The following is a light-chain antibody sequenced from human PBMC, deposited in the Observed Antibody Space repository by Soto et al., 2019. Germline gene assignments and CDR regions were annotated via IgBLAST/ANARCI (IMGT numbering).Light chain of an antibody. CDR1: QSVLYSSNNKNH. V-gene: IGKV4-1*01. J-gene: IGKJ1*01. Sequence: DIVMTQSPDSLAVSLGERATINCKSSQSVLYSSNNKNHLAWYQQKPGQPPKLLIYWASTRESGVPDRFSGSGSGTDFTLTISSLQAEDVAVYYCQQYYSIPRTFGHGTKVEIK. CDR2: WAS. CDR3: QQYYSIPRT.